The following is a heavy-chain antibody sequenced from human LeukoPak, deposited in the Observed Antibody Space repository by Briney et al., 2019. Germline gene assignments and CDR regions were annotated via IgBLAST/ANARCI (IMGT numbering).Heavy chain of an antibody. CDR1: GYTFTSYD. CDR3: ARGGGQLAYSSSWRTFDP. Sequence: ASVKVSCKASGYTFTSYDINWVRQATGQGLEWMGWMNPNSGNTGYAQKFQRRVTMTRNTSISTAYMELSSLRSEDTAVYYCARGGGQLAYSSSWRTFDPWGQGTLVTVSS. J-gene: IGHJ5*02. V-gene: IGHV1-8*01. CDR2: MNPNSGNT. D-gene: IGHD6-13*01.